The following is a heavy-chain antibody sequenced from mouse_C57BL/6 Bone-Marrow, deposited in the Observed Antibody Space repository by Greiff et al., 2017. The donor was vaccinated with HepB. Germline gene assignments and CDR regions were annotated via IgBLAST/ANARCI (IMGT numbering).Heavy chain of an antibody. V-gene: IGHV1-53*01. CDR3: ARERYYYGSSPAWFAY. D-gene: IGHD1-1*01. Sequence: QVQLQQPGTELVKPGASVKLSCKASGYTFTSYWMHWVKQRPGQGLEWIGNINPSNGGTNYNEKFKSKATLTVDKSSSTAYMQLSSLTSEDSAVDYCARERYYYGSSPAWFAYWGQGTLVTVSA. CDR2: INPSNGGT. J-gene: IGHJ3*01. CDR1: GYTFTSYW.